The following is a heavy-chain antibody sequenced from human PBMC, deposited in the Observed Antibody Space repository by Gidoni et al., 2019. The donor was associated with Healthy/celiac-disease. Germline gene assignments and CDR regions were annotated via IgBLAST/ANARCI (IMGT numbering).Heavy chain of an antibody. CDR3: ARAPPRYYDFWSGSDAFDI. CDR1: GGSISRGGYY. Sequence: QVQLQESGPGLVKPSQTLSLTCTVSGGSISRGGYYWSWIRQHPGKGLEWIGYIYYSGSTYYTPSLKSRVTISVDTSKNQFSLKLSSVTAADTAVYYCARAPPRYYDFWSGSDAFDIWGQGTMVTVSS. D-gene: IGHD3-3*01. V-gene: IGHV4-31*03. J-gene: IGHJ3*02. CDR2: IYYSGST.